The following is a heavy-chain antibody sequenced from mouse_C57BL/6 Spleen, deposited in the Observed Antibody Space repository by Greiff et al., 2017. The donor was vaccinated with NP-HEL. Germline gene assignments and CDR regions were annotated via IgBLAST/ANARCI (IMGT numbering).Heavy chain of an antibody. V-gene: IGHV1-15*01. D-gene: IGHD2-1*01. CDR3: TRPDYGKTFYYAMDY. CDR2: IDPETGGT. J-gene: IGHJ4*01. CDR1: GYTFTDYE. Sequence: QVQLQQSGAELVRPGASVTLSCKASGYTFTDYEMHWVKQTPVHGLEWIGAIDPETGGTAYNQKFKGKAILTADKSSSTAYMELRSLTSEDSAVYYCTRPDYGKTFYYAMDYWGQGTSVTVSS.